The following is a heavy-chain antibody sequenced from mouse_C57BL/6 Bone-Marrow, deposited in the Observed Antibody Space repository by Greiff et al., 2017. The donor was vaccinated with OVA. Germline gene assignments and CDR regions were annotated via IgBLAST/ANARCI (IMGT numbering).Heavy chain of an antibody. Sequence: EVLLVESGGDLVKPGGSLKLSCAASGFTFSSYGMSWVRQTPDKRLEWVATISSGGSYTYYPDSVKGRFTISRDNAKNTLYLQMSSLKSEDTAMDYCARHWVRQAWFAYWGQGTLVTVSA. D-gene: IGHD2-14*01. V-gene: IGHV5-6*01. CDR3: ARHWVRQAWFAY. CDR2: ISSGGSYT. J-gene: IGHJ3*01. CDR1: GFTFSSYG.